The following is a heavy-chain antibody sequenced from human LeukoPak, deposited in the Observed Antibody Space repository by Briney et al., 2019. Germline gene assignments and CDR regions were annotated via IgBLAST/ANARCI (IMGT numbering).Heavy chain of an antibody. J-gene: IGHJ5*02. CDR3: ARGEPWLEWNWFDP. CDR2: MNPNSGNT. CDR1: GYTFTSYD. V-gene: IGHV1-8*01. D-gene: IGHD6-19*01. Sequence: ASVKVSCKASGYTFTSYDINWVRQATGQGLEWMGWMNPNSGNTGYAQKFQGRVTMTRNTSISTAYMELSSLRSEDTAEYYCARGEPWLEWNWFDPWGQGTLVTVSS.